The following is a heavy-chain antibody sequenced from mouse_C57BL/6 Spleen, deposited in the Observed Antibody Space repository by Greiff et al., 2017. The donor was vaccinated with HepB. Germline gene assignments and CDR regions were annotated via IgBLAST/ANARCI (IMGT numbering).Heavy chain of an antibody. CDR1: GYTFTSYW. D-gene: IGHD4-1*01. CDR3: ARGGTGTGAMDY. V-gene: IGHV1-50*01. J-gene: IGHJ4*01. CDR2: IDPSDSYT. Sequence: QVQLQQPGAELVKPGASVKLSCKASGYTFTSYWMQWVKQRPGQGLEWIGEIDPSDSYTNYNQKFKGKATLTVDTSSSPAYMQLSSLTSEDSAVYYCARGGTGTGAMDYWGQGPSVTVSS.